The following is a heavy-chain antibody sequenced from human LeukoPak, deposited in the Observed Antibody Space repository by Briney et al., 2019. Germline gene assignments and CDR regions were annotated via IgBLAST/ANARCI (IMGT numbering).Heavy chain of an antibody. CDR2: IFYSGST. CDR1: GDSISSYY. V-gene: IGHV4-59*01. J-gene: IGHJ5*02. D-gene: IGHD5-18*01. CDR3: ARDNGYSYAP. Sequence: PSETLSLTCTVSGDSISSYYWSWIRQPPGKRLEWIGDIFYSGSTKYNPSLKSRVTISVDTSKNQFSLKVSSVTAADTAVYYCARDNGYSYAPWGQGTLVTVSS.